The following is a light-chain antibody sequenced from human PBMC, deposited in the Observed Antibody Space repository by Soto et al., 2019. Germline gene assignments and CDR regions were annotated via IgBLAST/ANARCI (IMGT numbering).Light chain of an antibody. V-gene: IGKV4-1*01. CDR3: KQYSSTPMYT. CDR2: WAS. Sequence: DIVMTQSPDSLAVSLGERATIHCKSSQSVLASSNNKTYLAWYQQKPGQPPKLLLYWASARQSGVPDRFSGSGSGTDFTLTISSLQAEDVAVYYCKQYSSTPMYTFGRGTKREIK. CDR1: QSVLASSNNKTY. J-gene: IGKJ2*01.